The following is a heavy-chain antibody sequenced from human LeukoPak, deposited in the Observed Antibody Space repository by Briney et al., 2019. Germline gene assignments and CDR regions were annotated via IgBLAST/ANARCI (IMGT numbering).Heavy chain of an antibody. J-gene: IGHJ4*02. Sequence: GSLRLSCAASGLTGSHNYVSWVRQAPGKGLEWVSAIHTSGDTCYADSVKGRFTISRDTSKNTLYLQINSLRVEDTAVYYCIVFGDSNHRGQGTLVTVSS. CDR3: IVFGDSNH. D-gene: IGHD4-17*01. CDR1: GLTGSHNY. V-gene: IGHV3-53*01. CDR2: IHTSGDT.